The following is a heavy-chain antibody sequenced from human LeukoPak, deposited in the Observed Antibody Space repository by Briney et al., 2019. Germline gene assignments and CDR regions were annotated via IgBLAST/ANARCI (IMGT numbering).Heavy chain of an antibody. J-gene: IGHJ3*02. CDR3: ARIDSRRTFDI. V-gene: IGHV3-30*02. CDR2: IRDDGSNK. D-gene: IGHD1-14*01. Sequence: GGSLRLSCAASGFTFSSYGMHWVRQAPGKGLEWVAFIRDDGSNKYYADSVKGRFTISRDNSKNTLYLQMNSLRAEDTAVYYCARIDSRRTFDIWGQGTMVTVSS. CDR1: GFTFSSYG.